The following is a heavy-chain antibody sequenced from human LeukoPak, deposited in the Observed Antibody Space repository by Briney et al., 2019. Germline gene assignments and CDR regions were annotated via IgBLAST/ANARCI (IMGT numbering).Heavy chain of an antibody. Sequence: PGRSLRLSCAASGFTFSSYGMHWVRQAPGKGLEWVAVIWYDGSNKYYADSVKGRFTISRDNSKNTLYLQMNSLRAEDTAVYYCARDPPPYYYDSSGLISIWGQGTLVTVSS. J-gene: IGHJ4*02. V-gene: IGHV3-33*01. CDR3: ARDPPPYYYDSSGLISI. CDR2: IWYDGSNK. CDR1: GFTFSSYG. D-gene: IGHD3-22*01.